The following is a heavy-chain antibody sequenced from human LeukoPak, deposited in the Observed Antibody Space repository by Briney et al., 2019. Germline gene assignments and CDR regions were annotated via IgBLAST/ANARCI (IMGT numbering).Heavy chain of an antibody. V-gene: IGHV4-39*07. D-gene: IGHD6-19*01. Sequence: SETLSLTCTVSGGSISSSSYYWGWIRQPPGKGLEWIGSIYYSGSTYYNPSLKSRVTISVDTSKNQFSLKLSSVTAADTAVYYCARVSSGYSSGWYSQFDYWGQGTLVTVSS. CDR1: GGSISSSSYY. CDR2: IYYSGST. CDR3: ARVSSGYSSGWYSQFDY. J-gene: IGHJ4*02.